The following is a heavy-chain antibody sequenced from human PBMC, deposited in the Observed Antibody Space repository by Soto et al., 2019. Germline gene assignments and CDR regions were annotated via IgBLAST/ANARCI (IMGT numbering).Heavy chain of an antibody. V-gene: IGHV6-1*01. CDR1: GDSVSSNSAA. J-gene: IGHJ5*02. Sequence: QTLSLTCAISGDSVSSNSAAWNWIRQSPSRGLEWLGRTYYRSKWYNDYAVSVKSRITINPDTSKNQFSLQLNSVTPEDTAVYYCARDLVYSSSWRGHNWFDPWGQGTLVTVSS. D-gene: IGHD6-13*01. CDR2: TYYRSKWYN. CDR3: ARDLVYSSSWRGHNWFDP.